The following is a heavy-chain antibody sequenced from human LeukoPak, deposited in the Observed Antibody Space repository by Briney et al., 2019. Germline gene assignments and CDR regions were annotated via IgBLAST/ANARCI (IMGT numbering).Heavy chain of an antibody. V-gene: IGHV3-30*04. J-gene: IGHJ4*02. CDR2: ISYDGSNK. CDR1: GFTFSSYA. D-gene: IGHD3-16*01. CDR3: ARGLRGGYYFTY. Sequence: GGSLRLSCAASGFTFSSYAMHWVRQAPGKGLEWVAVISYDGSNKYYADSVKGRFTISRDNSKNTLYLQMNSLRAEDTAVYYCARGLRGGYYFTYGGQETLATVSS.